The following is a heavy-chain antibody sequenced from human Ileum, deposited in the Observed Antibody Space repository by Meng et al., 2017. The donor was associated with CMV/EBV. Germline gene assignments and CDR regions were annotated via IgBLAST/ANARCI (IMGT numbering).Heavy chain of an antibody. J-gene: IGHJ5*02. CDR2: VNPSGGAT. CDR1: YTLTSYY. V-gene: IGHV1-46*01. Sequence: YTLTSYYIHWVRQVPGQGLEWMGIVNPSGGATYYAQKFQGRVTMSRDTSTSSVYMELTSLTSEDTAVYYCARAHCSGGICYNWFDPWGQGTLVTVSS. D-gene: IGHD2-15*01. CDR3: ARAHCSGGICYNWFDP.